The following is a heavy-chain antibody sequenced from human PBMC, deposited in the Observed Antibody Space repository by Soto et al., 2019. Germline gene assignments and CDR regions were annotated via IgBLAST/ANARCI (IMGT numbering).Heavy chain of an antibody. CDR2: IYYSGST. V-gene: IGHV4-59*01. D-gene: IGHD6-6*01. J-gene: IGHJ2*01. CDR3: ARRASGTAARPGRTGYFDL. Sequence: QVQLQESGPGLVKPSETLSLTCTVSGGSISSYYWSWIRQPPGKGLEWIGYIYYSGSTNYNPSLKSRVTISVDTSKNQFSLKLSSVTAADTAVYYCARRASGTAARPGRTGYFDLWGRGTLVTVSS. CDR1: GGSISSYY.